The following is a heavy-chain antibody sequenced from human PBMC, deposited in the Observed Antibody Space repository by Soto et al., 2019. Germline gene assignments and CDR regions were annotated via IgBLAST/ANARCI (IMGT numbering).Heavy chain of an antibody. CDR1: GGSISSSNW. CDR2: IYHSGST. J-gene: IGHJ4*02. D-gene: IGHD2-15*01. Sequence: SETLSLTCAGSGGSISSSNWWSWVRQPPGKGLEWIGEIYHSGSTNYNPSLKSRVTISVDKSKNQFSLKLSSVTAADTAVYYCASSTDCSGGSCSDYWGQGTLVTVSS. V-gene: IGHV4-4*02. CDR3: ASSTDCSGGSCSDY.